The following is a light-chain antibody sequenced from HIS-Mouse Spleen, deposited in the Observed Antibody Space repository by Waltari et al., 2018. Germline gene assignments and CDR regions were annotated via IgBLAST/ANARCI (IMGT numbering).Light chain of an antibody. V-gene: IGLV3-10*01. CDR2: EDS. Sequence: SYELTQPPSVSVSPGQTARITCSGDALPKKYPYLYQQKSGQAPLLGIYEDSKRPSGIPERFSGSSSGTMATLTISGAQVEDEADYYCYSTDSSGNHRVFGGGTKLTVL. CDR3: YSTDSSGNHRV. J-gene: IGLJ2*01. CDR1: ALPKKY.